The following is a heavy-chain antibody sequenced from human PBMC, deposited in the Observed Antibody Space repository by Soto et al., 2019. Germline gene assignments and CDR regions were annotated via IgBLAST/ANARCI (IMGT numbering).Heavy chain of an antibody. D-gene: IGHD3-16*01. CDR1: GYIFTSYV. CDR2: INGGNGNT. Sequence: ASVKVSCKASGYIFTSYVVCWVRQAPGQRLEWMGWINGGNGNTKYSQKFQGRVTITRDTSATTAYMEMSSLRSEDTAVYYCARAPHERGIGRWFDPWGQGTLVTVSS. J-gene: IGHJ5*02. V-gene: IGHV1-3*01. CDR3: ARAPHERGIGRWFDP.